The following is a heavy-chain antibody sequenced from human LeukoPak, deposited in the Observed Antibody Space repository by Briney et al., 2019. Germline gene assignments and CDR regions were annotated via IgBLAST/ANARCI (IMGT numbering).Heavy chain of an antibody. CDR2: INPSGGST. J-gene: IGHJ4*02. CDR1: GYTFTSYY. Sequence: ASVKVSCKASGYTFTSYYMHWVRQAPGQGLEWMGIINPSGGSTSYAQKFQGRVTMTRDTSTSTVYMELSSLRSEDTAVYYCAKGPQTLLWFGGYYFDYWGQGTLVTVSS. CDR3: AKGPQTLLWFGGYYFDY. D-gene: IGHD3-10*01. V-gene: IGHV1-46*01.